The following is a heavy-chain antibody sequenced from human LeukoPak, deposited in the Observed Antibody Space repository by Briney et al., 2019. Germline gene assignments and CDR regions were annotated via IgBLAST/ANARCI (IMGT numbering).Heavy chain of an antibody. CDR3: AREVSNAFDI. V-gene: IGHV3-48*01. D-gene: IGHD3-3*02. Sequence: GRSLRLSCAASGFTFSSYSMNWVRQAPGKGLEWVSYISSSSSTIYYADSVKGRFTISRDNAKNSLYLQMNSLRAEDTAVYYCAREVSNAFDIWGQGTMVTVSS. J-gene: IGHJ3*02. CDR2: ISSSSSTI. CDR1: GFTFSSYS.